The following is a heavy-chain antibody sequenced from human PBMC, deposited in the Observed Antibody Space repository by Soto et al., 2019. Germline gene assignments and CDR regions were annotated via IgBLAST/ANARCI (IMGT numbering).Heavy chain of an antibody. CDR2: ISYDGNNK. J-gene: IGHJ4*02. D-gene: IGHD1-26*01. V-gene: IGHV3-30*09. CDR1: GFTFSNYA. CDR3: AEGGATTLDF. Sequence: QVPLVESGGGVVESGRSLRFSCVASGFTFSNYAIHWVRQAPGKGLEWVAVISYDGNNKYYADSVKGRFAISRDNSNKTLYLQMNSMRAEDTAVYYCAEGGATTLDFWGQGTLVTVSS.